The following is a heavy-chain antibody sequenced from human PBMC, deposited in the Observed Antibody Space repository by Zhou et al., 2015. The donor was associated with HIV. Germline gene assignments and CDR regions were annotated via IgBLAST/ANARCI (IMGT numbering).Heavy chain of an antibody. CDR1: GYKFTNYY. D-gene: IGHD6-19*01. CDR3: ARDRWEQWLEPNSFDY. V-gene: IGHV1-8*01. CDR2: MDPRSGDR. Sequence: QVLLEQSDAEVKKPGASVKVSCKASGYKFTNYYVHWMRQATGQGFEWMGWMDPRSGDRGYAEELQDRLTVTRDVSKSVLYMELTSLRPEDTAIYYCARDRWEQWLEPNSFDYWGQGTLVTVSS. J-gene: IGHJ4*02.